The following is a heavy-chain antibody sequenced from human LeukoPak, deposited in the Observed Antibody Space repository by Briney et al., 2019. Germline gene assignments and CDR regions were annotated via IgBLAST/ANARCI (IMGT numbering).Heavy chain of an antibody. D-gene: IGHD3-22*01. Sequence: GGSLRLSCAAPGFTFSSYAMSWVRQAPGKGLEWVSAISSSGGSTYYADSVKGRFTISRDNSKNTLYLQMNSLRAEDTAVYHCAKVLPYYYETSGSPDAFDIWGQGTMVTVSS. CDR3: AKVLPYYYETSGSPDAFDI. CDR1: GFTFSSYA. J-gene: IGHJ3*02. V-gene: IGHV3-23*01. CDR2: ISSSGGST.